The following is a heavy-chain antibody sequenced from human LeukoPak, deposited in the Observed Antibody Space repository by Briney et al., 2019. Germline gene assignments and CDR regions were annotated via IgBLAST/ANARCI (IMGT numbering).Heavy chain of an antibody. J-gene: IGHJ4*02. D-gene: IGHD1-26*01. CDR1: GFTFSSYG. CDR3: ARDGSYFGPFDY. Sequence: GGSLRLSCAASGFTFSSYGMHWVRQAPGKGLEWVAVIWYDGSNKYYADSVKGRFTISRDNSKNTLYLQMNSLRAEDTAVYYCARDGSYFGPFDYWGRGTLVTVSS. V-gene: IGHV3-33*01. CDR2: IWYDGSNK.